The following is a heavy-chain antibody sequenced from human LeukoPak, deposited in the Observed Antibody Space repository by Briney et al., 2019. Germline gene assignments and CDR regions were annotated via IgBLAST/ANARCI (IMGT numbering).Heavy chain of an antibody. CDR1: GYSISSGYY. CDR2: IYHSGST. J-gene: IGHJ5*02. CDR3: ARDMGQGWFDP. D-gene: IGHD1-26*01. Sequence: SETLTLTCTVSGYSISSGYYWGWIRQPPGKGLEWIGSIYHSGSTYYNPSLKSRVTISVDTSKNQFSLKLSSVTAADTAVYYCARDMGQGWFDPWGQGTLVTVSS. V-gene: IGHV4-38-2*02.